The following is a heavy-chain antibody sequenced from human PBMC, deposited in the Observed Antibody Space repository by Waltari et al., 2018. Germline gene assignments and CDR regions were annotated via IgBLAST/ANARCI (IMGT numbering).Heavy chain of an antibody. V-gene: IGHV1-69*13. J-gene: IGHJ6*02. CDR2: ISPSFGTA. Sequence: QVQLVQSGAEVKKPGSSVKVSCKASGGTFSSYAISWVRQAPGQGLEWMGGISPSFGTANSAQNVQGRGTITADESTSTAYMELSSLRSEDTAVYYCARVGHDSTVATFGMDVWGQGTTVTVSS. D-gene: IGHD5-12*01. CDR3: ARVGHDSTVATFGMDV. CDR1: GGTFSSYA.